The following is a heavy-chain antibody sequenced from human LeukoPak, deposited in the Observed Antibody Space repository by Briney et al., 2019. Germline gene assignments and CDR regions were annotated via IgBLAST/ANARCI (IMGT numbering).Heavy chain of an antibody. J-gene: IGHJ3*02. CDR1: GYSFSSYW. D-gene: IGHD4-23*01. CDR3: ARPDDYGGKPAAFNI. Sequence: GESLKISCKGSGYSFSSYWIGWVRQMPGKGLEWMGVIYPGDSHTRYSQSFQGQVTISADKSINTAFLQWSSLEASDTAMYYCARPDDYGGKPAAFNIWGQGTMVTVSS. CDR2: IYPGDSHT. V-gene: IGHV5-51*01.